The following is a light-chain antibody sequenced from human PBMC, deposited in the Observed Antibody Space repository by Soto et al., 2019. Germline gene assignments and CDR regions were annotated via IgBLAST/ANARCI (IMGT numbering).Light chain of an antibody. CDR3: CSYTSSATTCGV. Sequence: QSVLTQPASVSGSPGQSITISCTGTSSDVGSYNFVSWYQHHPGKAPKLIIYEGSKWPSGVSTRFSGSKSGNTASLTISGLQAEDEADYYCCSYTSSATTCGVFGGGTKLTVL. CDR1: SSDVGSYNF. CDR2: EGS. J-gene: IGLJ2*01. V-gene: IGLV2-23*01.